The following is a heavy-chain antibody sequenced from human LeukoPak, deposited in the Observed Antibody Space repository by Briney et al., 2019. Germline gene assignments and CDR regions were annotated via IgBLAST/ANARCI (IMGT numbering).Heavy chain of an antibody. V-gene: IGHV3-23*01. CDR1: GFTFNNYA. CDR3: AKDYDFWSGYPYYFDY. CDR2: ISGSGGST. D-gene: IGHD3-3*01. Sequence: GGSLRLSCVVSGFTFNNYAMNWVRQAPGKGLEWVSAISGSGGSTYYADSVKGRFTISRDNSKNTLYLQMNSLRAEDTAVYYCAKDYDFWSGYPYYFDYWGQGTLVTVSS. J-gene: IGHJ4*02.